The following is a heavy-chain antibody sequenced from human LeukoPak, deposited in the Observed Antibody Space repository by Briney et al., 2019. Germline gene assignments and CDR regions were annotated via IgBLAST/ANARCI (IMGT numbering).Heavy chain of an antibody. CDR1: GFTVSSNY. J-gene: IGHJ4*02. CDR3: ARWGSVGYSGYDLFDS. V-gene: IGHV3-66*01. D-gene: IGHD5-12*01. Sequence: GGSLRLSCAASGFTVSSNYMNWVRQAPGKGLEWVSVIYGGGNTDYADSVKGRFTISRDNSKNTLYLQMNRLRAEDTAVYYCARWGSVGYSGYDLFDSWGQGTLVTVSS. CDR2: IYGGGNT.